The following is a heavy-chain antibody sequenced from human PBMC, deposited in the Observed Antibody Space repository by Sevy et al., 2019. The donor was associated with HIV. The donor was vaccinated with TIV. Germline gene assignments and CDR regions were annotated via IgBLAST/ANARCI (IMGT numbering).Heavy chain of an antibody. CDR3: AKPYDSSGSYQYYFDY. Sequence: GGSLRLSCAASGFTFSSYGMHWVRQAPGKGLEWVAVISYDGSNKYYADSVKGRFTISRDNSKNTLYLQMNSLRAEDTDVYYCAKPYDSSGSYQYYFDYWGQGTLVTVSS. CDR1: GFTFSSYG. J-gene: IGHJ4*02. V-gene: IGHV3-30*18. D-gene: IGHD3-22*01. CDR2: ISYDGSNK.